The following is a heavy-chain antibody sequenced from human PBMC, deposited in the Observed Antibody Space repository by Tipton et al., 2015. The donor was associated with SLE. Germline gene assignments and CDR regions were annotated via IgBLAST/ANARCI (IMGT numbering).Heavy chain of an antibody. J-gene: IGHJ5*02. CDR2: INTNTGNP. CDR1: GYTFISNG. Sequence: QSGPEVKKRGASVKVSCKASGYTFISNGVNWVRQAPGQGLEWMGWINTNTGNPAYAQGFTGRFVFSLDSSVSTAYLEINSLTAEDTAVYYCARGEGVVRPISGPTNWVDPWGQGTLVTVSS. D-gene: IGHD1-20*01. V-gene: IGHV7-4-1*02. CDR3: ARGEGVVRPISGPTNWVDP.